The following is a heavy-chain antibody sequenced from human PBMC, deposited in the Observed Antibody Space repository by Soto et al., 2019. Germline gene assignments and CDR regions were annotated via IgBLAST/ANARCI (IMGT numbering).Heavy chain of an antibody. CDR1: DGSISSGSYY. V-gene: IGHV4-31*03. CDR3: ARSIDT. Sequence: SETTSHTNSVADGSISSGSYYLSWIRQHPGKGLEWIGYIYYSGSTYYNPSLKSRVTISVDTSKNQFSLKLSSVNAADPAVYYCARSIDTWGQGTLVTVYS. J-gene: IGHJ5*02. CDR2: IYYSGST.